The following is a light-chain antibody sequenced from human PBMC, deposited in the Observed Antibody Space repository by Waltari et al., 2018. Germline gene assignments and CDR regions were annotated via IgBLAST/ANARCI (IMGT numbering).Light chain of an antibody. CDR1: RRDFGTYTL. CDR3: CSYALRSVV. J-gene: IGLJ2*01. V-gene: IGLV2-23*01. CDR2: EGS. Sequence: QSALTQPASVSGSPGQSITIPCTGPRRDFGTYTLVSWYQQYPGKAPKVMIYEGSKRPSGVSSRFSASKSGNTASLTISVLQAEDEADYYCCSYALRSVVFGGGTKVTVL.